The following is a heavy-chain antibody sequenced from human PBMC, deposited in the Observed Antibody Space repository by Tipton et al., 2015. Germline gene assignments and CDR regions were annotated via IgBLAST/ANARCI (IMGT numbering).Heavy chain of an antibody. Sequence: SLRLSCAASGFTFDDYAMHWVRQAPGKGLEWVSGISWNSGSIGYADSVKGRFTISRDNAKNSLYLQMNSLRAEDTAVYYCARDLNNSGWVSYWGQGTLVTVSS. J-gene: IGHJ4*02. D-gene: IGHD6-19*01. CDR1: GFTFDDYA. V-gene: IGHV3-9*01. CDR2: ISWNSGSI. CDR3: ARDLNNSGWVSY.